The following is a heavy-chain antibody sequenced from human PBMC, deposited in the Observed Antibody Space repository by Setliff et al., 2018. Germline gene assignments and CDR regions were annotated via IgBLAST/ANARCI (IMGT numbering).Heavy chain of an antibody. V-gene: IGHV3-53*01. CDR3: ARELRSGHWYFDL. D-gene: IGHD6-25*01. J-gene: IGHJ2*01. CDR1: GFTVSINY. Sequence: PGGSLRLSCAASGFTVSINYMSWVRQAPGKGLEWISVIYNGGTTYYADSVKGRFTISRDNSKNTLDLQMNSLRVEDTAVYYCARELRSGHWYFDLWGRGTLVTVS. CDR2: IYNGGTT.